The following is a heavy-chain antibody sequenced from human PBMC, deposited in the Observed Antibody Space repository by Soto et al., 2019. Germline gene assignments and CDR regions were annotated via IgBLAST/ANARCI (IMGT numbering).Heavy chain of an antibody. CDR2: ISAYNGNT. V-gene: IGHV1-18*01. J-gene: IGHJ6*03. Sequence: ASVKVSCKASGYTFTSYGISWVRQAPGQGLEWMGWISAYNGNTNYAQKLQGRVTMTTDKSTSTAYMELRSLRSDDAAVYYWARDLLYGGDLGYMDVWGKGTTVTVS. CDR1: GYTFTSYG. D-gene: IGHD2-21*01. CDR3: ARDLLYGGDLGYMDV.